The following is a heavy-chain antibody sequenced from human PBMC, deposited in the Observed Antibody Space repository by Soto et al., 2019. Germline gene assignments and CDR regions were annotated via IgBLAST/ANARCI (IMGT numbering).Heavy chain of an antibody. D-gene: IGHD6-13*01. J-gene: IGHJ5*02. CDR2: ISSNSAYI. V-gene: IGHV3-21*01. CDR3: TRDASRDSSARGWFDP. Sequence: GGSLRLSCAASGFTLRSFTMNWVRQAPGKGLEWVSTISSNSAYIYYTDALWGRFTISRDNAKNSLHLQMNSLRAEDTAVYYCTRDASRDSSARGWFDPWGPGTLVTVSS. CDR1: GFTLRSFT.